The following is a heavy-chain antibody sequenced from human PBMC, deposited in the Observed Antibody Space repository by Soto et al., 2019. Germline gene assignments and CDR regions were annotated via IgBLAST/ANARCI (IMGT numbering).Heavy chain of an antibody. CDR3: ARFNIAIDAFDI. CDR1: GGSFSGYY. D-gene: IGHD2-21*01. Sequence: AVYGGSFSGYYWSWIRQPPGKGLEWIGEINHSGSTNYNPSLKSRVTISVDTSKNQFSLKLSSVTAADTAVYYCARFNIAIDAFDIWGQGTMVTVSS. J-gene: IGHJ3*02. V-gene: IGHV4-34*01. CDR2: INHSGST.